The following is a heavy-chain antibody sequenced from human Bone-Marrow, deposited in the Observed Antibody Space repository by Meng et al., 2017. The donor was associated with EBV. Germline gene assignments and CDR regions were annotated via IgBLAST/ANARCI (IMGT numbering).Heavy chain of an antibody. CDR2: IDVGNANT. D-gene: IGHD3-22*01. J-gene: IGHJ4*02. CDR1: EYTFRRYT. CDR3: ARRYYDVTGYYYFDF. Sequence: VYLVQYGAEVKTPGAHVNVSCKAFEYTFRRYTIHWVRQAPEQSLEWMGWIDVGNANTKYSQKFQDRVTITRETFASTVYMELSRLTSEDTAVYYCARRYYDVTGYYYFDFWGQGTLVTVSS. V-gene: IGHV1-3*01.